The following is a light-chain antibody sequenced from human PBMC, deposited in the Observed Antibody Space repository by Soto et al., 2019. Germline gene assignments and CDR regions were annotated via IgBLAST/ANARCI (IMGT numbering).Light chain of an antibody. J-gene: IGKJ1*01. CDR3: QQYNNWPRT. CDR2: GAS. Sequence: EIVLTQSPGTLSLSPGESGTLSCRASQSVSSSYLAWYQQKPGQAPRLLIYGASIRATGIPDRFSGSGSGTEFTLTISSLQSEDFAVYYCQQYNNWPRTFGQGTKVDIK. V-gene: IGKV3-20*01. CDR1: QSVSSSY.